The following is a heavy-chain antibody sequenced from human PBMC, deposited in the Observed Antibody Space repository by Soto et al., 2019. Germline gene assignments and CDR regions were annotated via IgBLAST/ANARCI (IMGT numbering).Heavy chain of an antibody. CDR1: AGTFSSYA. V-gene: IGHV1-69*12. D-gene: IGHD6-19*01. Sequence: QVQLVQSGAEVKKPGSSVKVSCKASAGTFSSYAISWVRQAPGQGLEWMGGIIPIFGTANYAQKFQGRVTITADESTSTVYMELSSLRSEDTAVYYCARGEEQWLVQDWFDPWGQGTLVTVSS. CDR2: IIPIFGTA. CDR3: ARGEEQWLVQDWFDP. J-gene: IGHJ5*02.